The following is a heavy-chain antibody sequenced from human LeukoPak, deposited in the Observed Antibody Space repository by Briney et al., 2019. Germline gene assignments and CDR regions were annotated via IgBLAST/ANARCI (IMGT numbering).Heavy chain of an antibody. CDR3: ARAHLYYDTSGWVPYCFDS. D-gene: IGHD3-22*01. CDR1: GVTISPHS. Sequence: WETLSLTCTASGVTISPHSWKGTRQAPGRGRGWIRFVYYIGLTSYNASLRSCLILSVDPARNQVSLKLTSVTAAGTAVYYCARAHLYYDTSGWVPYCFDSWGQGTLVTVSS. J-gene: IGHJ4*02. V-gene: IGHV4-59*08. CDR2: VYYIGLT.